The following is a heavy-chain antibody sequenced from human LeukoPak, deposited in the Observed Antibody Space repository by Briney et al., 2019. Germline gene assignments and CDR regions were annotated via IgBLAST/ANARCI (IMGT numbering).Heavy chain of an antibody. V-gene: IGHV4-4*07. CDR1: GVSISSYY. Sequence: SETLSLTCTVSGVSISSYYWSWIRQPAGKGLEWIGRIYTSGSTNYNPSLKSRVTMSVDTSKNQFSLKLSSVTAADTAMYYCAREVADYGGYYYYHYMDVWGKGTTVTISS. D-gene: IGHD4-23*01. J-gene: IGHJ6*03. CDR3: AREVADYGGYYYYHYMDV. CDR2: IYTSGST.